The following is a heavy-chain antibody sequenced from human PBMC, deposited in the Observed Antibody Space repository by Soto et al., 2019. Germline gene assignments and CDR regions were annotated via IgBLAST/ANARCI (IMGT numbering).Heavy chain of an antibody. V-gene: IGHV4-30-4*01. CDR3: ARDNYYDSRGYSTGTYAFDI. CDR2: IYYSGST. Sequence: QVQLQESGPGLVKPSQTLSLTCTVSGGSISSGDYYWSWIRQPPGKGLEWIGYIYYSGSTYYNPSLQSRVTISVDTSKNQFSLKLSSVTAADTAVYYCARDNYYDSRGYSTGTYAFDIWGQGTMVTVSS. CDR1: GGSISSGDYY. D-gene: IGHD3-22*01. J-gene: IGHJ3*02.